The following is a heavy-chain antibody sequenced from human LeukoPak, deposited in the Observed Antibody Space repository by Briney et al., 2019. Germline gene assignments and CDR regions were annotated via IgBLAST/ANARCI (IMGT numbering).Heavy chain of an antibody. CDR1: GFTFSSYS. D-gene: IGHD2-2*01. V-gene: IGHV3-48*04. J-gene: IGHJ4*02. Sequence: GGSLRLSCAASGFTFSSYSMNWVRQAPGKGLEWVSYIGSSSSTIYYADSVKGRFTISRDNAKNSLYLQMNSLRAEDTAVYYCARDGRYCSSTSCYFGYWGQGTLVTVSS. CDR3: ARDGRYCSSTSCYFGY. CDR2: IGSSSSTI.